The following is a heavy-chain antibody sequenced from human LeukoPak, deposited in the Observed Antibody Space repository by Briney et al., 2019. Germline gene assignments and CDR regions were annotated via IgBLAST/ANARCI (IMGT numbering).Heavy chain of an antibody. D-gene: IGHD6-19*01. V-gene: IGHV1-18*01. Sequence: ASVKVSCKASGYTFSSDGIIWVRQAPGQGLEWMGWISAYNGNTNYAHNLQGRVTMTTDTSTSTAYMELRSLRSDDTAVYYCARDLGIAVAGQFDYWGQGTLVTVSS. CDR2: ISAYNGNT. CDR3: ARDLGIAVAGQFDY. CDR1: GYTFSSDG. J-gene: IGHJ4*02.